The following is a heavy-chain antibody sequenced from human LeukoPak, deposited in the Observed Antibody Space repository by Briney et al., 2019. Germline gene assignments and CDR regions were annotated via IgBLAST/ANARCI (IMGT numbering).Heavy chain of an antibody. J-gene: IGHJ6*02. CDR2: ISATGAST. CDR1: GFTFSSYA. Sequence: GGSLRLSCAASGFTFSSYAMTWVRQAPGKGLEWVSAISATGASTYYADSVKGRFTISRDHSKSTVYLQMNSLRAEDTAVYYCARDLRSYAMAIWGQGITVTVSS. CDR3: ARDLRSYAMAI. V-gene: IGHV3-23*01. D-gene: IGHD3-10*01.